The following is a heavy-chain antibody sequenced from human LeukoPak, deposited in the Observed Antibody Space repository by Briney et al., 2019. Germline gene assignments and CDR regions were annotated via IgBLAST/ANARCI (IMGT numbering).Heavy chain of an antibody. J-gene: IGHJ5*02. CDR3: ARTPAIAAAGNWFDP. D-gene: IGHD6-13*01. CDR1: GGSFSGYY. CDR2: INHSGST. V-gene: IGHV4-34*01. Sequence: KPSETLSLTCAVYGGSFSGYYWSWIRHPPGNGLEWIGEINHSGSTNYNPSLKSRVTISVDTSKNQFSLKLSSVTAADTAVYYCARTPAIAAAGNWFDPWGQGTLVTVSS.